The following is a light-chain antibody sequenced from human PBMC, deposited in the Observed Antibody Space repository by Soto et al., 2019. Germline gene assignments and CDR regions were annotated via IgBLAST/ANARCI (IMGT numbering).Light chain of an antibody. Sequence: QSVLTQPPSVSGAPGQRVTISCTGNSSNLGAGYDVHWYQQLPGAAPKLVIFGNRNRPSGVPERFSGSKSGTSASLAITGLQAEDEADYYCSSYTSSGTLFGTGTKLTVL. V-gene: IGLV1-40*01. CDR1: SSNLGAGYD. CDR3: SSYTSSGTL. J-gene: IGLJ1*01. CDR2: GNR.